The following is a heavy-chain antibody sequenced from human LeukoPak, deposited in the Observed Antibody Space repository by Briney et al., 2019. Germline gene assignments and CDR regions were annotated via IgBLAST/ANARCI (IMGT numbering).Heavy chain of an antibody. CDR2: IIPILGIA. V-gene: IGHV1-69*04. D-gene: IGHD1-26*01. Sequence: ASVKVSCKASGGTFSSYAISWVRQAPGQGLEWMGRIIPILGIANYAQKFQGRVTITADKSTSTAYMELSSLRPEDTAVYYCARDRIVVGGWFDPWGQGTLVTVSS. CDR1: GGTFSSYA. J-gene: IGHJ5*02. CDR3: ARDRIVVGGWFDP.